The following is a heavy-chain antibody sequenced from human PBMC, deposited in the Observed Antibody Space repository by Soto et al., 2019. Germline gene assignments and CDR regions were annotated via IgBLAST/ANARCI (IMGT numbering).Heavy chain of an antibody. CDR3: ARATLYCTNGVCYPRTPNYYGMDV. J-gene: IGHJ6*02. Sequence: ASVKVSCKASGYTFTGYCMHWVRQAPGQGLEWMGWINPNSGGTNYAQKFQGWVTMTRDTSISTAYMELSRLRSDDTAVYYCARATLYCTNGVCYPRTPNYYGMDVWGQGTTVTVSS. D-gene: IGHD2-8*01. V-gene: IGHV1-2*04. CDR1: GYTFTGYC. CDR2: INPNSGGT.